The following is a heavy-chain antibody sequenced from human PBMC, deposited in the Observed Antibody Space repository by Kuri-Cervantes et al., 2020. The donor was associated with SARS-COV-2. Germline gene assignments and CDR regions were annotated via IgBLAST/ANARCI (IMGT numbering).Heavy chain of an antibody. D-gene: IGHD3-10*01. J-gene: IGHJ6*03. Sequence: GSLRLSCAASGFTFSNAWMSWVRQAPGKGLEWVGEINHSGSTNYNPSLKSRVTISVDTSNKQFSLNLSSVTAADTAVYYCARRQDYYGSGTYYYYYYMDVWGKGTTVTVPS. CDR1: GFTFSNAW. V-gene: IGHV4-34*01. CDR3: ARRQDYYGSGTYYYYYYMDV. CDR2: INHSGST.